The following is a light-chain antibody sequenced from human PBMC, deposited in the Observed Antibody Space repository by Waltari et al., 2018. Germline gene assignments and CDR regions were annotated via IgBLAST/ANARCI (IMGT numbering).Light chain of an antibody. J-gene: IGKJ1*01. CDR2: KTS. Sequence: IQMTQSPSTLSASVGDRVTMTCRASHSVSRWVAWYQQKPGKAPKLLLYKTSTLESRVPSRFSGRGSGTEFSLTISSLQPDDFATYYCQHYSTYSWTFGQGTKLEIK. CDR3: QHYSTYSWT. V-gene: IGKV1-5*03. CDR1: HSVSRW.